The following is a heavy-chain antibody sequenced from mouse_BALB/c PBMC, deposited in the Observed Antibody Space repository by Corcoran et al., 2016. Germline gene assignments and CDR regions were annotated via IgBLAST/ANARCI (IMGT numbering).Heavy chain of an antibody. CDR1: GYTFTDYV. D-gene: IGHD3-1*01. CDR3: ALGNSGRFAY. V-gene: IGHV1-81*01. CDR2: IYPGNDYP. Sequence: VQLQQSGPELVKPGAPVKMSSKASGYTFTDYVITWVQQRTGQGLEWIGEIYPGNDYPYYNEKFKGKASVTADKSSNTAYIQLSSLTSEDSAVYFCALGNSGRFAYWGQGTLVTVSA. J-gene: IGHJ3*01.